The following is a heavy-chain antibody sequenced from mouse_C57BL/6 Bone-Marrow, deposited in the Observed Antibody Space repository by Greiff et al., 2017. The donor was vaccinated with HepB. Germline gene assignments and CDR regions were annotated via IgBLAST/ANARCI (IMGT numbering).Heavy chain of an antibody. D-gene: IGHD1-1*01. J-gene: IGHJ1*03. Sequence: EVKLQESGGGLVQPKGSLKLSCAASGFSFNTYAMNWVRQAPGKGLEWVARIRSKSNNYATYYADSVKDRFTISRDDSESMLYLQMNNLKTEDTAMYYCVRRDYYYRYFDVWGTGTTVTVSS. CDR3: VRRDYYYRYFDV. CDR2: IRSKSNNYAT. CDR1: GFSFNTYA. V-gene: IGHV10-1*01.